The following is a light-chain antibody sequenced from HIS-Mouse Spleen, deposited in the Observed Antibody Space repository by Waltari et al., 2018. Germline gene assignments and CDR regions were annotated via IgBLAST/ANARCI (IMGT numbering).Light chain of an antibody. CDR1: SLRSDY. V-gene: IGLV3-19*01. J-gene: IGLJ2*01. CDR3: NSRDSSGNHLV. CDR2: GKN. Sequence: SSELTQDPAVSVALGQTVRITCQGDSLRSDYASWYQQKPGQAPVLVIYGKNNRPSGIPDRFSGSSSGNTASLTITGAPAEDEADDYCNSRDSSGNHLVFGGGTKLTVL.